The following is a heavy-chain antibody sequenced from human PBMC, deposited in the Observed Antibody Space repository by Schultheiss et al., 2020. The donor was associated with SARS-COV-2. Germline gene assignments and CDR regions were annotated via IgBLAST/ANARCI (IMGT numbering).Heavy chain of an antibody. V-gene: IGHV4-59*12. CDR2: IYYSGST. J-gene: IGHJ6*02. CDR1: GGSISSYY. CDR3: ARDYYDNYYYYYGMDV. Sequence: SETLSLTCTVSGGSISSYYWSWIRQPPGKGLEWIGNIYYSGSTNYNPSLKSRVTISVDTSKNQFSLKLSSVTAADTAVYYCARDYYDNYYYYYGMDVWGQGTTVTVSS. D-gene: IGHD3-22*01.